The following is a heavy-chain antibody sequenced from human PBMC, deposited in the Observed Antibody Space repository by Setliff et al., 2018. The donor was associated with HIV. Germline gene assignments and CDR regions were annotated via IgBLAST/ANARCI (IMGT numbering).Heavy chain of an antibody. CDR1: GFPFTSYW. J-gene: IGHJ6*02. CDR3: ARKLQPGYGMDV. Sequence: GSLRLSCAASGFPFTSYWMIWVRQAPGKGLEWVANINQDGNENNYVDSVKGRFTISRDNTKNSLYLQMDSLRAEDTTVYYCARKLQPGYGMDVWGQGTMVTVSS. CDR2: INQDGNEN. D-gene: IGHD5-18*01. V-gene: IGHV3-7*01.